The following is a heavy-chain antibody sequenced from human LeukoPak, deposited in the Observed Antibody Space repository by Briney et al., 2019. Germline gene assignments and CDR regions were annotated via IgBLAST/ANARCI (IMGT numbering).Heavy chain of an antibody. Sequence: GGSLRLSCAASGFTFSSYSMNWVRQAPGKGLEWVSYISSSSSTIYYADSVKGRFTISRDNSKNTLYLQMNSLRAEDTAVYYCARDSYGVFDYWGQGTLVTVSS. V-gene: IGHV3-48*01. CDR1: GFTFSSYS. CDR3: ARDSYGVFDY. D-gene: IGHD4-17*01. CDR2: ISSSSSTI. J-gene: IGHJ4*02.